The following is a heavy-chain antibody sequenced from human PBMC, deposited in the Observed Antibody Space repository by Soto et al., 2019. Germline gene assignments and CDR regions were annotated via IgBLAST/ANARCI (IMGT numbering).Heavy chain of an antibody. CDR1: GYTFTSYA. Sequence: QVQLVQSGAEVKKPGASVKVSCKASGYTFTSYAMHWVRQAPGQRLEWMGWINAGNGNTKYSQKFQGRVTITRDTSASTAYMELSSLRSEVTAVYYCAGSIAVAGYFDYWGQGTLVTVSS. J-gene: IGHJ4*02. CDR3: AGSIAVAGYFDY. CDR2: INAGNGNT. D-gene: IGHD6-19*01. V-gene: IGHV1-3*01.